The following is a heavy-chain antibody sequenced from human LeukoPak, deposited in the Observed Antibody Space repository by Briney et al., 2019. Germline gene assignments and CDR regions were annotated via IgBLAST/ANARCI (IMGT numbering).Heavy chain of an antibody. CDR3: ARDRWFPSPYGMDV. D-gene: IGHD3-10*01. J-gene: IGHJ6*02. CDR2: IYYSGST. Sequence: SETLSLTCTVSGGSIGSGDYYWSWIRQPPGKGLEWIGYIYYSGSTYYYPSLKSRVTISIDTSKNQFSLRLTSVTAADTAVYYRARDRWFPSPYGMDVWGQGTTVTVSS. V-gene: IGHV4-30-4*01. CDR1: GGSIGSGDYY.